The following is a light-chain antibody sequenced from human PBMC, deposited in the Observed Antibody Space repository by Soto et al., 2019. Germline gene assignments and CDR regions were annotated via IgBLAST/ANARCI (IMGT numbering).Light chain of an antibody. Sequence: EIVLTQSPGTLSLSPGERATLSCRASQSVSSSYLAWYQQKPGQAPRLLIYGASSRATGIPDRFSGSGSGTDFTLTISRLEPEDFEVYYCQQYGSYRFTFGPGTKVDIK. CDR3: QQYGSYRFT. CDR2: GAS. V-gene: IGKV3-20*01. J-gene: IGKJ3*01. CDR1: QSVSSSY.